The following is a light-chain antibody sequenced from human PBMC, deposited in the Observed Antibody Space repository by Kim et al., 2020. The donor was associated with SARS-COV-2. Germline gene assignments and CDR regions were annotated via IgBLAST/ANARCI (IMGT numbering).Light chain of an antibody. CDR2: KDS. CDR3: YSATDNIEV. V-gene: IGLV3-27*01. J-gene: IGLJ3*02. Sequence: SSELTQPSSVSVSPGQAAKITCSGDILGRKYARWFQQKPGQAPVMVISKDSERPSGIPERFSGSSAGTTVTLTISGAQVEDEADYYCYSATDNIEVFGGGTQLTVL. CDR1: ILGRKY.